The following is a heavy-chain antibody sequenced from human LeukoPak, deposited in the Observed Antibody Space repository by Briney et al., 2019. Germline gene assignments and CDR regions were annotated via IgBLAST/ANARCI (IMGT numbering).Heavy chain of an antibody. CDR2: ISGDGGKT. Sequence: GGSLRLSCATSGFIFSDYALTWVRQAPGKGLEWVSDISGDGGKTYYADSVKGRFTISRDNAKNTLYLQMNSLSIEDTAVYYCASGYSSDYGGNVYWGQGTLVTVSS. D-gene: IGHD4-23*01. J-gene: IGHJ4*02. V-gene: IGHV3-23*01. CDR3: ASGYSSDYGGNVY. CDR1: GFIFSDYA.